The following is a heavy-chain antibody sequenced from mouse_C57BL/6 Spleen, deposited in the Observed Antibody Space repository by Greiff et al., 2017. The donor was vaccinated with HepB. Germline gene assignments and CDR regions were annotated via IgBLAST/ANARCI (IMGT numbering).Heavy chain of an antibody. CDR3: ARKGIYYYGSSPDYFDY. Sequence: VQLQQSGAELARPGASVKLSCKASGYTFTSYGISWVKQRTGQGLEWIGEIYPRSGNTYYNEKFKGKATLTADKSSSTAYMELRSLTSEDSAVYFCARKGIYYYGSSPDYFDYWGQGTTLTVSS. J-gene: IGHJ2*01. V-gene: IGHV1-81*01. D-gene: IGHD1-1*01. CDR2: IYPRSGNT. CDR1: GYTFTSYG.